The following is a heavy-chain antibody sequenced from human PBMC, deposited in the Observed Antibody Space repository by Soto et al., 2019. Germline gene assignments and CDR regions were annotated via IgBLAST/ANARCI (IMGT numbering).Heavy chain of an antibody. V-gene: IGHV1-3*05. CDR3: ARGLGYGSGLSWGRVY. CDR1: GYTFTSYA. J-gene: IGHJ4*02. Sequence: QVQLVQSGAEEKKPGASVKVSCKASGYTFTSYAMHWVRQAPGQRLEWMGWINAGNGNTKYSQKFQGRVTITRDTSASTAYMELGSRRSDGTAVYYCARGLGYGSGLSWGRVYWGQGTLVTVSS. CDR2: INAGNGNT. D-gene: IGHD3-10*01.